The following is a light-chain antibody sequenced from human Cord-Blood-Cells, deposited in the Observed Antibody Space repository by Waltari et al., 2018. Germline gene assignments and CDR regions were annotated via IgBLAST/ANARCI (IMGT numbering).Light chain of an antibody. CDR1: QSVSSSY. CDR2: GAS. Sequence: EIVLTQSPGTLSLSPGERATLSCRASQSVSSSYLVWYQQKPGPAPRLLSYGASSRATGIPDSFSGSGSGTDFTLTISRLEPQDFAVYYCQQYGSSPYSFGQGTKLEIK. J-gene: IGKJ2*03. CDR3: QQYGSSPYS. V-gene: IGKV3-20*01.